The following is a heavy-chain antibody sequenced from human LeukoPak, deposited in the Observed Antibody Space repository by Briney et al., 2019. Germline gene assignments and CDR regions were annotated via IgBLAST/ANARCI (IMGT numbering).Heavy chain of an antibody. V-gene: IGHV4-34*01. CDR3: ARDVDYYDSSGYYWGAFDI. CDR1: GGSFSGYY. J-gene: IGHJ3*02. Sequence: SETLSPTCAVYGGSFSGYYWSWIRQPPGKGMEWIGEINHSGSTNYNPSLKSRVTISVDTSKNQFSLKLSSVTAADTAVYYCARDVDYYDSSGYYWGAFDIWGQGTMVTVSS. CDR2: INHSGST. D-gene: IGHD3-22*01.